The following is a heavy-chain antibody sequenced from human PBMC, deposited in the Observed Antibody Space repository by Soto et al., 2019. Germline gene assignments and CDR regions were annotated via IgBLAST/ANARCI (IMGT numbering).Heavy chain of an antibody. J-gene: IGHJ4*02. V-gene: IGHV4-59*01. Sequence: ASETLSLTCTVSGGSISSYCWSWIRQPPGKGLEWIGYIYYSGSTNYNPSLKSRVTISVDTSKNQFSLKLSSVTAADTAVYYCAGGIVGATPYYFDYWGQGTLVTVSS. CDR3: AGGIVGATPYYFDY. CDR1: GGSISSYC. D-gene: IGHD1-26*01. CDR2: IYYSGST.